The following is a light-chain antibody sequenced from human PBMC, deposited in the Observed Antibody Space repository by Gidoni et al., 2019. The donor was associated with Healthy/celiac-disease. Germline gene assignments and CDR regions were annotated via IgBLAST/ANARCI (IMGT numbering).Light chain of an antibody. V-gene: IGKV3-15*01. Sequence: EIVMTQSPATRSVSPGERATLSCRASQSVSSNLAWYQQKPCQAPRLFIYGASTRATGIPSRVSGSGSGTEFTLTISSLQSEDFAVYYCQQYNNWPRTFXQXTKVEIK. J-gene: IGKJ1*01. CDR1: QSVSSN. CDR2: GAS. CDR3: QQYNNWPRT.